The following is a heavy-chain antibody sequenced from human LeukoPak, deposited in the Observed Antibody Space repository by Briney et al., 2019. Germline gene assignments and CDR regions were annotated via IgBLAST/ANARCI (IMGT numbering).Heavy chain of an antibody. V-gene: IGHV3-7*03. CDR3: ASEQYHSSSPAWPHYYYYYMDV. D-gene: IGHD6-6*01. CDR1: GFTFSSYW. Sequence: GGSLRLSCAASGFTFSSYWMSWVRQAPGKGLEWVANIKQDGSEKYYVDSVKGRFTISRDNAKNSLYLQMNSLRAEDTAVYYCASEQYHSSSPAWPHYYYYYMDVWGKGTTVTVSS. J-gene: IGHJ6*03. CDR2: IKQDGSEK.